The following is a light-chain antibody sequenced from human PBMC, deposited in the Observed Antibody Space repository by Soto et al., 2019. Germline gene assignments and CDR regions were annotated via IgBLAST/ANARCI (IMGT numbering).Light chain of an antibody. CDR1: QSVSSSY. V-gene: IGKV3-20*01. CDR2: GAS. J-gene: IGKJ2*01. Sequence: EIVLTQSPGTLSLSPGERATLSCRASQSVSSSYLAWYQQKPGQAPRLIMYGASSRATGIPDRLSGSGSGTDFTLNISRLEPEDFAVYYCQQYNSPPYTFGQGTRLEIK. CDR3: QQYNSPPYT.